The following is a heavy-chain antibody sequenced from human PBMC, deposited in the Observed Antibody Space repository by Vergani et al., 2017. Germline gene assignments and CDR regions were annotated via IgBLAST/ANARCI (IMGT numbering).Heavy chain of an antibody. D-gene: IGHD2-21*01. Sequence: EVQLLESGGNLIQPGGSLRLSCGASGFTFSSYAMTWVRLAPGKGLQWVSAISGSGGNTFYTDSVKVRFTISRDNSKDTLYLQMNSLRVKDTAIYYCAKARDPKFKGGNCYSYYYGLDLWVQGTTVTVSS. CDR2: ISGSGGNT. V-gene: IGHV3-23*01. J-gene: IGHJ6*02. CDR3: AKARDPKFKGGNCYSYYYGLDL. CDR1: GFTFSSYA.